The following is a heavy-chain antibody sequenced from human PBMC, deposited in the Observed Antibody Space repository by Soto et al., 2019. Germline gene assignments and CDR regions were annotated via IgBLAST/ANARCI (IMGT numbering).Heavy chain of an antibody. CDR3: AREYSGYDSHIDY. Sequence: GGSLRLSCAASGFAFSSYGMHWVRQAPGKGLEWVAVIWYDGSNKYYADSVKGRFTISRDNSKNTLYLQMNSLRAEDTAVYYCAREYSGYDSHIDYWGQGTLVTVSS. CDR1: GFAFSSYG. V-gene: IGHV3-33*01. CDR2: IWYDGSNK. D-gene: IGHD5-12*01. J-gene: IGHJ4*02.